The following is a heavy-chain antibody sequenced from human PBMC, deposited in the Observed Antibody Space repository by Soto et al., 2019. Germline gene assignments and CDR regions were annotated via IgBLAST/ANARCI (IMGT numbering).Heavy chain of an antibody. Sequence: SETLSLTCTVSGASITGSSYWSWIRQPAGKGLEWIGRFSLSGTTNYNPSLRSRVTMSADVSKNQFSLRLTSVTAADTALYSCARGMTPPGAPAWYYFDSWGQGTRVTVSS. V-gene: IGHV4-4*07. J-gene: IGHJ4*02. CDR3: ARGMTPPGAPAWYYFDS. D-gene: IGHD2-8*02. CDR1: GASITGSSY. CDR2: FSLSGTT.